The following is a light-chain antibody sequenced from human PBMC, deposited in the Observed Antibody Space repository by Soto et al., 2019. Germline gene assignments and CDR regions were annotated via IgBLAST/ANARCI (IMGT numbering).Light chain of an antibody. CDR2: DVS. CDR3: SSYTSSSTLVV. Sequence: QSALTQPASVSGSPGQSITISCTGTSSDVGGYNYVSWYQQHPGKAPKLMIYDVSNRPSGASNRFSGSKSGNTASLTISGLQDEDDADYYCSSYTSSSTLVVFGGGTKLTVL. CDR1: SSDVGGYNY. J-gene: IGLJ2*01. V-gene: IGLV2-14*01.